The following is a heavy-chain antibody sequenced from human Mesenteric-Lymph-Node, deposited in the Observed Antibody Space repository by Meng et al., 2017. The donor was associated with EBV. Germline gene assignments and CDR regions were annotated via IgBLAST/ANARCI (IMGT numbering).Heavy chain of an antibody. J-gene: IGHJ4*02. CDR1: AFSLSTIGG. CDR2: IYWDGDD. CDR3: VHTPTRTYFLGDY. Sequence: QITLNESGPTLVKPTETLMLTCTFSAFSLSTIGGVAWIRQSPGKALEWLALIYWDGDDRYSPSLKSRLTITKDTSKNQVVLTMTNMAPVDTATYYCVHTPTRTYFLGDYWGQGILVTVSS. D-gene: IGHD1-26*01. V-gene: IGHV2-5*02.